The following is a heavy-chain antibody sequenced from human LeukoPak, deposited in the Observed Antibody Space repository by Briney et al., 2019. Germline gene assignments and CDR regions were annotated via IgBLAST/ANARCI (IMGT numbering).Heavy chain of an antibody. CDR3: ARPPAARRGDY. V-gene: IGHV3-48*03. CDR2: ISSSGSTI. Sequence: PGGSLRLSCAASGFTFSSYEMNWVRQAPGKGLEWVSYISSSGSTIYYADSVKGRFTISRDNAKNLLYLQMNSLRAENTAVYYCARPPAARRGDYWGQGTLVTVSS. CDR1: GFTFSSYE. D-gene: IGHD6-6*01. J-gene: IGHJ4*02.